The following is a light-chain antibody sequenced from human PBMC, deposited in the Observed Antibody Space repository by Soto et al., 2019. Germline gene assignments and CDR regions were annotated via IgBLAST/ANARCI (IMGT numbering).Light chain of an antibody. Sequence: DIQMTQSPSSLSASVGDRVTITCRASQYIHIHLAWYQQKPGNSPKLLVYGASTLHSGVPSRFSASGSGTDFILTISSLQSEDVATYYCQTYDKTPWTFGPGTRV. CDR3: QTYDKTPWT. CDR1: QYIHIH. CDR2: GAS. V-gene: IGKV1-27*01. J-gene: IGKJ1*01.